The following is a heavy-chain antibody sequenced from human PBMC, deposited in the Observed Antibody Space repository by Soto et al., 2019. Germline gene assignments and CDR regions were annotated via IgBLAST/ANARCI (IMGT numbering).Heavy chain of an antibody. J-gene: IGHJ6*02. CDR3: ARYRYRRVRGVIITGYYYYGMDV. V-gene: IGHV3-7*05. Sequence: PGGSLRLSCAASGFTFSSYWMSWVRQAPGKGLEWVANIKQDGSEKYYVDSVKGRFTISRDNAKNSLYLQMNRLRAEDTSVYFCARYRYRRVRGVIITGYYYYGMDVWGQGTTVTVSS. CDR2: IKQDGSEK. CDR1: GFTFSSYW. D-gene: IGHD3-10*01.